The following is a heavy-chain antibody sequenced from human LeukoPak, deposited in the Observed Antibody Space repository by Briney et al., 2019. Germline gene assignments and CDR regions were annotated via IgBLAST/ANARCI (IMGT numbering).Heavy chain of an antibody. Sequence: GGSLRLSCAASGFTFSSYEMNWVRQAPGKGLEWVSYISSSGSTIYYADSVKGRFAISRDNAKNSLYLQMNSLRAEDTAVYYCASRRLAVATTRAFDCWGQGTLVTVSS. J-gene: IGHJ4*02. CDR3: ASRRLAVATTRAFDC. V-gene: IGHV3-48*03. D-gene: IGHD5-12*01. CDR2: ISSSGSTI. CDR1: GFTFSSYE.